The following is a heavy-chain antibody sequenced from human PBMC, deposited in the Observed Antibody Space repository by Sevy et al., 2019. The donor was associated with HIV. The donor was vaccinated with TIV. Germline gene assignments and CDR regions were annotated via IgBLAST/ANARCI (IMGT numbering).Heavy chain of an antibody. J-gene: IGHJ3*01. V-gene: IGHV5-51*01. CDR2: LFPGNSDV. Sequence: GESLKISCQASGYSLTAHWIGWVRQMPGKGLEWKGILFPGNSDVRSFQGQVTVSVARSTNTAYLQWGSLTASVSAIYYCARGCHLARDAFDVWGLGTMVTVSS. CDR1: GYSLTAHW. CDR3: ARGCHLARDAFDV.